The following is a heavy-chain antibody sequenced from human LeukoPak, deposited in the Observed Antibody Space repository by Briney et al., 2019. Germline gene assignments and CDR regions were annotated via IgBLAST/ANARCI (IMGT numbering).Heavy chain of an antibody. J-gene: IGHJ4*02. V-gene: IGHV5-51*01. CDR2: IYPGDSDT. Sequence: GESLKISCKGSGYSFTSYWIGWVRQMPGKGLEWMGIIYPGDSDTRYSPSFQGQVTISADKSISTAYLQWSSLKASDTAMYYCARLVTSYDYVWGGYSDWGQGTLVTVSS. D-gene: IGHD3-16*01. CDR1: GYSFTSYW. CDR3: ARLVTSYDYVWGGYSD.